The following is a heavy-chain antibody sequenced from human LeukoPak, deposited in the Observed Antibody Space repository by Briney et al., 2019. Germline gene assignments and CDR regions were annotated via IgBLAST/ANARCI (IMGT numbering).Heavy chain of an antibody. J-gene: IGHJ3*02. V-gene: IGHV3-7*01. D-gene: IGHD2-21*01. CDR1: EFTFSTFW. CDR3: VRDSDYQRNSGGLYAHYDALDI. CDR2: IKADGSVK. Sequence: PGGSLRLSCAASEFTFSTFWMLWVRRAPGKGLEWLANIKADGSVKHYVDSVEGRFSISRDNARSSLYLQMNSLRAEDTAVYYCVRDSDYQRNSGGLYAHYDALDIWGHGTMVTVSS.